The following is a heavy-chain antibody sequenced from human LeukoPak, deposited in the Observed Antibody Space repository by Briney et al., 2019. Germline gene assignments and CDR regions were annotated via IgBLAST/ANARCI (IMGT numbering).Heavy chain of an antibody. V-gene: IGHV4-59*08. J-gene: IGHJ4*02. CDR3: ARWYSSGWAFDY. CDR1: GGSISSYY. D-gene: IGHD6-19*01. CDR2: IHYSGST. Sequence: MTSETLSLTCTVSGGSISSYYWNWMRQPPGKGLEWIGYIHYSGSTKYNPSLKSRVTISVDTSKNQFSLKLSSVTAADTAVYHCARWYSSGWAFDYWGQGTLVPVSS.